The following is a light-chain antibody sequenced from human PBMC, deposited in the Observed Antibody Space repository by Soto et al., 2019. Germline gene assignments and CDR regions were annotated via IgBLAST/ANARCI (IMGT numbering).Light chain of an antibody. Sequence: EIVLTQSPATLSLSPGERATRSCRASQSVSSYLAWYQQKPGQAPRLLIYDGSNRATGIPARFSGSGSGTDFTLTISSLEPEDFAVYYCQHRSNWPPITFGQGTRLEIK. CDR3: QHRSNWPPIT. CDR1: QSVSSY. V-gene: IGKV3-11*01. J-gene: IGKJ5*01. CDR2: DGS.